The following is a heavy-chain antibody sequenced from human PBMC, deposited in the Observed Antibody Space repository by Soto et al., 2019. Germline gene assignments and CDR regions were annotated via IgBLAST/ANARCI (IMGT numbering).Heavy chain of an antibody. CDR3: ARDYYKYYDSSGYYRSPAY. V-gene: IGHV3-30-3*01. CDR1: GGTFSSYA. Sequence: SCKASGGTFSSYAMHWVRQAPGKGLEWVALISYDGSDKDYADSVKGRFTISRDNSRNTLFLQMNSLRAEDTAVYYCARDYYKYYDSSGYYRSPAYWGQGTLVTVSS. CDR2: ISYDGSDK. D-gene: IGHD3-22*01. J-gene: IGHJ4*02.